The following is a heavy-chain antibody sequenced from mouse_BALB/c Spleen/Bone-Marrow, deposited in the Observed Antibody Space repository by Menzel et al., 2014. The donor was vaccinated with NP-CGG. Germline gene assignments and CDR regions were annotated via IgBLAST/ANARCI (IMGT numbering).Heavy chain of an antibody. CDR3: ARDGIDY. D-gene: IGHD1-2*01. V-gene: IGHV1-80*01. J-gene: IGHJ2*01. CDR1: GYTFSSYW. Sequence: VQLQQSGAELVRPGSSVKISCKAFGYTFSSYWMNWVKQRPGQGLEWIGQIYPGDGDTNYNGKFKGKATLTADKSSSTAYMQLSSLTSEDSAVYFCARDGIDYWGQGTTLTVSS. CDR2: IYPGDGDT.